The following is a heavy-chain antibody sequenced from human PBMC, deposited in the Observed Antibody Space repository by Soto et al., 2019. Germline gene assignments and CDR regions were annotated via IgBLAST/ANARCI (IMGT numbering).Heavy chain of an antibody. Sequence: QVHLVESGGGVVQPGTSLRVSCVGSGFTFRSYVLHWDRQAPGKGLEWVALTSYDGSDKYYGDSVRGRFTISRDNSRNTVDLQMDSLRLEDTALYYCARWGTTGGLDVWGQGTLVSVSS. V-gene: IGHV3-30*19. D-gene: IGHD3-16*01. J-gene: IGHJ1*01. CDR2: TSYDGSDK. CDR3: ARWGTTGGLDV. CDR1: GFTFRSYV.